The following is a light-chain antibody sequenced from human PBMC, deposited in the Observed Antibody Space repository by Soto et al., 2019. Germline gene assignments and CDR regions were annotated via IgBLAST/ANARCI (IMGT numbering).Light chain of an antibody. V-gene: IGLV2-18*02. Sequence: QSALTQPPSVSGSPGQSVAISCTGTSSDVGSYNGVSWYQQPPGTAPKLMIYDGSNRPSGVPDRFSESKSGTSASLTISGLQAEDEADYYCSSYTTSGTYVFGTGTKVTVL. CDR3: SSYTTSGTYV. J-gene: IGLJ1*01. CDR2: DGS. CDR1: SSDVGSYNG.